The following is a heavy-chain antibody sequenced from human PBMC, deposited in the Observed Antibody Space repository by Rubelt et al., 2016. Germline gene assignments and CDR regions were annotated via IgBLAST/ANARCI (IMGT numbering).Heavy chain of an antibody. CDR1: GFTFSSYS. D-gene: IGHD4-17*01. V-gene: IGHV3-48*01. CDR3: AKSQRTPMTTCLNY. Sequence: EVQLVESGGGLVKPGGSLRLSCAASGFTFSSYSTNWVRQAPGKGLEWVSYISSSSSTIYYADSVKGRFTISRDNSKNTLYLQMNSLTAEDTAVYYCAKSQRTPMTTCLNYWGQGTLVTVSS. CDR2: ISSSSSTI. J-gene: IGHJ4*02.